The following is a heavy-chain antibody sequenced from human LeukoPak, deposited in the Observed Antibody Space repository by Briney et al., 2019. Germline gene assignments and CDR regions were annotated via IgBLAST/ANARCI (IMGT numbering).Heavy chain of an antibody. CDR2: INPSGGST. CDR1: GYTFTTDY. CDR3: ARDGVASDFDY. Sequence: ASVKVSCKASGYTFTTDYIHWVRQAPGQGLGWMGIINPSGGSTTYAQKFQGRVIMTGDTSTSTVYMELRSLRSEDTAVYYCARDGVASDFDYWGQGTLVTVSS. J-gene: IGHJ4*02. V-gene: IGHV1-46*01. D-gene: IGHD2-8*01.